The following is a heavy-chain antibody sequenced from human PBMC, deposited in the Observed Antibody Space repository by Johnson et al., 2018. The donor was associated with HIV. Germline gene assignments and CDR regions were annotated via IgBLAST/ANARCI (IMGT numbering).Heavy chain of an antibody. CDR1: GFTFSSYG. J-gene: IGHJ3*02. Sequence: VQLVESGGGVVQPGRSLRLSCAASGFTFSSYGMHWVRQAPAKGLEWVAVISYDGSDKDYADSVKGRFTISRDNSKNTLYLQMNSLRAEDTAVYYCARGGGWATDAFDIWGQGTMVTVSS. V-gene: IGHV3-30*04. CDR3: ARGGGWATDAFDI. CDR2: ISYDGSDK. D-gene: IGHD5-12*01.